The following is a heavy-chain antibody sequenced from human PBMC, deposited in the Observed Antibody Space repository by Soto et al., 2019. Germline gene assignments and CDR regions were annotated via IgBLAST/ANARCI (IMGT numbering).Heavy chain of an antibody. CDR3: ARDIVVVVAATPYYYYGMDV. CDR1: GYTFTSYG. D-gene: IGHD2-15*01. CDR2: ISAYNCNT. Sequence: ASVKVSCKASGYTFTSYGISWVRQAPGRGLEWMGWISAYNCNTNYAQKLQGRVTMTTDTSTSTAYMELRSLRSDDTAVYYCARDIVVVVAATPYYYYGMDVWGQGTTVTVSS. J-gene: IGHJ6*02. V-gene: IGHV1-18*01.